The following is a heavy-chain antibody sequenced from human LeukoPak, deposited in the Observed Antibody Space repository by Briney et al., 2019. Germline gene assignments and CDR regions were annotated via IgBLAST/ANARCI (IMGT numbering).Heavy chain of an antibody. CDR2: IYSGGST. V-gene: IGHV3-66*04. D-gene: IGHD3-22*01. J-gene: IGHJ3*02. Sequence: GSLRLSCAASGFTVSSNYMSWVRQAPGKGLEWVSVIYSGGSTYYADSVKGRFTISRDNSKNTLYLQMNSLRAEDTAVYYCARLGDPYYYDSSGYRNFDAFDIWGQGTMVTVSS. CDR1: GFTVSSNY. CDR3: ARLGDPYYYDSSGYRNFDAFDI.